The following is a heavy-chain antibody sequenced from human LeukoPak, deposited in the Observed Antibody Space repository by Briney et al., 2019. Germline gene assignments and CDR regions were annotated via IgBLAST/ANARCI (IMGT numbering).Heavy chain of an antibody. Sequence: SETLSLTCSVSGASISSSSYYLGWIRQPPGKGLEWIASIYYSGTTYYNPSLKSRVTISADTSKNQFSLKLSSVTAADKAVYYCTSRGWIVGLVDYWGQGTLVTVSS. CDR2: IYYSGTT. CDR1: GASISSSSYY. CDR3: TSRGWIVGLVDY. D-gene: IGHD3-22*01. V-gene: IGHV4-39*01. J-gene: IGHJ4*02.